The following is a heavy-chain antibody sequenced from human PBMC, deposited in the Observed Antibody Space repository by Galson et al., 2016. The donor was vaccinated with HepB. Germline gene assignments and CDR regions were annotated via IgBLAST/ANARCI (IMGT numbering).Heavy chain of an antibody. CDR1: GFSFSDSY. J-gene: IGHJ6*02. V-gene: IGHV3-11*01. CDR2: ISDSGSRT. CDR3: ATCHFYWTGYAYRDGLDV. Sequence: SLRLSCAASGFSFSDSYISWIRWAPGKGLEWISYISDSGSRTYYADSVKGRFTMSRDNARKSAYLHLNSLRVEDTAVYYCATCHFYWTGYAYRDGLDVWGQGTTVTVTS. D-gene: IGHD3/OR15-3a*01.